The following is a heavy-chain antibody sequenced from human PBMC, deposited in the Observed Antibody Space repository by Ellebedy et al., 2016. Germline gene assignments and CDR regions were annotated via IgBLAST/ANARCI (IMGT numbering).Heavy chain of an antibody. Sequence: GESLKISXAASGFSVSSNDMSWVRQAPGKGLEWVSVIYTSGATYYADSVKGRFTISRDSSKKTLFLQMTSLGAEDTAVYYCVTRHNGAFDFWGQGTMVTVSS. J-gene: IGHJ3*01. V-gene: IGHV3-53*01. D-gene: IGHD2-8*01. CDR2: IYTSGAT. CDR1: GFSVSSND. CDR3: VTRHNGAFDF.